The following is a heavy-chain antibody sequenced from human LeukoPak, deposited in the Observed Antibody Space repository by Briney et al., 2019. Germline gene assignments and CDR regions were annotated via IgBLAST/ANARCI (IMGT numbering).Heavy chain of an antibody. D-gene: IGHD3-10*01. J-gene: IGHJ4*02. V-gene: IGHV3-7*01. CDR3: VRVALHYYGSESYYFFEH. CDR1: TFTTYW. CDR2: IKQDGTEK. Sequence: GESLRLSCAFTFTTYWLGWVRQPPGKGLEWVANIKQDGTEKYYVDSVKGRFTISRDNAKNPLYLQMNTLRVEDTAIYYCVRVALHYYGSESYYFFEHWGQGTPVTASS.